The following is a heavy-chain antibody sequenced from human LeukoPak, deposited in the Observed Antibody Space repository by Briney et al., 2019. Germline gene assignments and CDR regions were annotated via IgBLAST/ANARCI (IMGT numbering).Heavy chain of an antibody. Sequence: SVKVSCKASGGTFSSYAISWVRQAPGQGLEWMGGIIPIFGTANYPQKFQGRVTITADKSTSTAYMELRSLRSEDTAVYYCASTGYSSGWYDYWGQGTLVTVSS. J-gene: IGHJ4*02. V-gene: IGHV1-69*06. CDR2: IIPIFGTA. CDR3: ASTGYSSGWYDY. CDR1: GGTFSSYA. D-gene: IGHD6-19*01.